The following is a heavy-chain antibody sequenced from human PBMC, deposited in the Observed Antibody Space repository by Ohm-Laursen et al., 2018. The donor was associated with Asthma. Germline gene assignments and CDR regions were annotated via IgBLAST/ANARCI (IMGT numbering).Heavy chain of an antibody. CDR2: IYFTGCT. CDR3: AREMTVETRAFDI. V-gene: IGHV4-31*03. D-gene: IGHD4-23*01. Sequence: TLSLTCTVSGDSIKSGIYYWSWIRQPPGKGLEWIAYIYFTGCTYYNPSLKTRVALSIDKSTSQFSLKLSSVTAADAAVYYCAREMTVETRAFDIWGQGRMVTVSS. J-gene: IGHJ3*02. CDR1: GDSIKSGIYY.